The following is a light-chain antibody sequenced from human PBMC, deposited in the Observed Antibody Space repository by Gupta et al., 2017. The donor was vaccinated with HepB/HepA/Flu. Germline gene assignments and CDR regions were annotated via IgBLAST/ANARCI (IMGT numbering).Light chain of an antibody. J-gene: IGKJ5*01. V-gene: IGKV1-33*01. Sequence: DIQMTQSPSSLSASVGDRVTITCQASQEISNYLNWYQQKPGKAPKLLIYDASNLETGVPSRFSGSGSGTDFTFTISSLQPEDVATYYCQQDYNLHLTFGEGTLLEIK. CDR3: QQDYNLHLT. CDR2: DAS. CDR1: QEISNY.